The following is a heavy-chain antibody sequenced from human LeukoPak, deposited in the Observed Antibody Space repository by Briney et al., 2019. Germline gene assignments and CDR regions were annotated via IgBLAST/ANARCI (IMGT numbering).Heavy chain of an antibody. Sequence: ASVKVSCKASGYTFTSYGISWVRQAPGQGLEWMGCISAYNGNTNYVQKLQGRVTMTTDKSTSTAYMGLRSLRSDYTAVYYCARDGDYGSGSYQNWCDPWGQGTLVTVSS. CDR2: ISAYNGNT. D-gene: IGHD3-10*01. CDR1: GYTFTSYG. V-gene: IGHV1-18*01. CDR3: ARDGDYGSGSYQNWCDP. J-gene: IGHJ5*02.